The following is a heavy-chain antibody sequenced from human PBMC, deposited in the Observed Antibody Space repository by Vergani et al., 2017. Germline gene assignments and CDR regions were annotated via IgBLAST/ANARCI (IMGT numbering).Heavy chain of an antibody. CDR2: ISYDGSNK. CDR1: GFTFSSYG. D-gene: IGHD2/OR15-2a*01. V-gene: IGHV3-30*18. CDR3: AKAVIAGTHFDY. Sequence: QVQLVESGGGVVQPGRSLRLSCAASGFTFSSYGMHWVRQAPGKGLEWVAVISYDGSNKYYADSVKGRFTISRDNSKNTLYLQMNSLRAEDTAVYYCAKAVIAGTHFDYWSQGTLVTVSS. J-gene: IGHJ4*02.